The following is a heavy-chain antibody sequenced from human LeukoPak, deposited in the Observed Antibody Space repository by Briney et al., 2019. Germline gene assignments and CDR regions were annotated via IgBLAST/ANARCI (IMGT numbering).Heavy chain of an antibody. Sequence: SETLSLTCAVYGGSFSGYYWSWIRQPPGKGLEWIGEINHSGSTNYNPSLKSRVTISVDTSKNQFSLKLSSVTAADTAVYYCARGFYRGRIRTYRLFDYWGQGTLVTVSS. CDR1: GGSFSGYY. V-gene: IGHV4-34*01. CDR3: ARGFYRGRIRTYRLFDY. CDR2: INHSGST. D-gene: IGHD2/OR15-2a*01. J-gene: IGHJ4*02.